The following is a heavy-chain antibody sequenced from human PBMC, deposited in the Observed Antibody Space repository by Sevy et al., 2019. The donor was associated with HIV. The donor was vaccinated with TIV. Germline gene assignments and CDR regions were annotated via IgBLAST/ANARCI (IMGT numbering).Heavy chain of an antibody. CDR2: ISSSSSYI. Sequence: GESLKISCAASGFTFSDYYMSWIRQAPGKGLEWVSYISSSSSYINYADSVKGRFTISRDNAKNSLYLQMNSLRAEDTAVYYCARDEGGNYDSSGYIQNWGQGTLVTVSS. CDR1: GFTFSDYY. J-gene: IGHJ4*02. V-gene: IGHV3-11*06. D-gene: IGHD3-22*01. CDR3: ARDEGGNYDSSGYIQN.